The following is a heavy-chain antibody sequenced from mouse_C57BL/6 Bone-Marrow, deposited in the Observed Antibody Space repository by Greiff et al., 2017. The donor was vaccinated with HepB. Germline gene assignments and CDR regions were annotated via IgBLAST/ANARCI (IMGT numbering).Heavy chain of an antibody. D-gene: IGHD4-1*01. CDR1: GYTFTSYW. CDR3: ARDWDY. J-gene: IGHJ2*01. V-gene: IGHV1-55*01. Sequence: VKLVESGAELVKPGASVKMSCKASGYTFTSYWITWVKQRPGQGLEWIGDIYPGSGSTNYNEKFKSKATLTVDTSSSTAYMQLSSLTSEDSAVYYCARDWDYWGQGTTLTVSS. CDR2: IYPGSGST.